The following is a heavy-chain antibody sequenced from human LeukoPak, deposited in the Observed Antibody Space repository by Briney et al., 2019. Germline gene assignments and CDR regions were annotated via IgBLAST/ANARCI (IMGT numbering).Heavy chain of an antibody. CDR2: IKSRADGGTP. Sequence: GGSLRLSCAASGFTFGDAWMIWVRQAPGKGREWVGRIKSRADGGTPDYAAPVTGRFTISRDDSNGTLFLQMNSLTTEDTAVYYCATQGVLDAFDIWGQGTMVIVSS. J-gene: IGHJ3*02. V-gene: IGHV3-15*01. CDR3: ATQGVLDAFDI. D-gene: IGHD3-10*01. CDR1: GFTFGDAW.